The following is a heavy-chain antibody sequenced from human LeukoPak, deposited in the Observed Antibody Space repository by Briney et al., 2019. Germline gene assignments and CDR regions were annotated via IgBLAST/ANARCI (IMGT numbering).Heavy chain of an antibody. V-gene: IGHV4-61*02. D-gene: IGHD6-25*01. CDR2: INSRGST. Sequence: SEILSLTCTASGGSISSSDYFWSWIRQPAGKGLEWIGRINSRGSTNYNPSLKSRVTLSVDTSKNQFSLKLTSVTVADTAVYYCARYRLGWFDPWGQGTLVTVSS. CDR3: ARYRLGWFDP. J-gene: IGHJ5*02. CDR1: GGSISSSDYF.